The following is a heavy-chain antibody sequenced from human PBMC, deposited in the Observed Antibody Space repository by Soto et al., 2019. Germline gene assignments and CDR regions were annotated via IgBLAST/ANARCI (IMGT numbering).Heavy chain of an antibody. CDR3: ARGWAIDILTGYYGVFDY. Sequence: ASVKVSCKASGYTFTSYDINWVRQATGQGLEWMGWMNPNSGNTGYAQKFQGRVTMTRNTSISTAYMELSSLRSEDTAVYYCARGWAIDILTGYYGVFDYWGQGTLVTVSS. CDR2: MNPNSGNT. D-gene: IGHD3-9*01. CDR1: GYTFTSYD. J-gene: IGHJ4*02. V-gene: IGHV1-8*01.